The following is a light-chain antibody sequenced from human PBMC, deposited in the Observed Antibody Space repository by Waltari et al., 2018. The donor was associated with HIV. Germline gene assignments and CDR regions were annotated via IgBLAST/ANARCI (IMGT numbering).Light chain of an antibody. CDR2: DDS. CDR1: NIGSKS. J-gene: IGLJ1*01. CDR3: QVWDSSSDLYV. V-gene: IGLV3-21*02. Sequence: SYVLTQPPSVSVAPGQTARITCGGNNIGSKSVHWYQQKPGKAPVLVVYDDSDRPSGIPERFSGSNSGNTATLTISRVEAGDEDDYYCQVWDSSSDLYVFGTGTKVTVL.